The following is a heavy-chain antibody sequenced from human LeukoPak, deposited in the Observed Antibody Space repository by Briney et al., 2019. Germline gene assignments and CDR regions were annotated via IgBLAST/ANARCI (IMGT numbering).Heavy chain of an antibody. CDR3: ARDLKLTGLFDY. J-gene: IGHJ4*02. D-gene: IGHD1-20*01. CDR2: IYYSGST. V-gene: IGHV4-59*01. Sequence: SETLSLTCTVSGGSISSYSWSWLRQPPGKGLEWIGYIYYSGSTNHNPSLKSRVTISRDTSKKQFSLNLRSVTAADTAVYYCARDLKLTGLFDYWGQGALVTVSS. CDR1: GGSISSYS.